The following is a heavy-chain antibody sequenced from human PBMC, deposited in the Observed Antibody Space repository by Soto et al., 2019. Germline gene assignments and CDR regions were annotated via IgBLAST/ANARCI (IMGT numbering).Heavy chain of an antibody. D-gene: IGHD3-16*02. CDR3: ARDVRAYYYYGMDV. CDR2: IYYSGST. CDR1: GGSVSSGSYY. Sequence: PSETLSLTCTVSGGSVSSGSYYWSWIRQPPGKGLEWIGYIYYSGSTNYNPSLKSRVTISVDTSKNQFSLKLSSVTAADTAVYYCARDVRAYYYYGMDVWGQGTTVTVSS. J-gene: IGHJ6*02. V-gene: IGHV4-61*01.